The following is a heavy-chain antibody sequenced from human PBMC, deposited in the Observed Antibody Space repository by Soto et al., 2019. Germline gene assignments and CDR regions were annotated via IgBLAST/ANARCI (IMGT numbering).Heavy chain of an antibody. J-gene: IGHJ3*02. Sequence: QVQLVQSGAGVKKPGSSVKVSCKASGGTFSSYAISWVRQAPGQGLEWLGGIIPIFGTANYAEKFQGRVTITADDSTSTAHMELSRLRSEDTAVFYCARAAALIPEVDTAMARYPVDILGQGTMVTRSS. CDR3: ARAAALIPEVDTAMARYPVDI. CDR2: IIPIFGTA. CDR1: GGTFSSYA. D-gene: IGHD5-18*01. V-gene: IGHV1-69*01.